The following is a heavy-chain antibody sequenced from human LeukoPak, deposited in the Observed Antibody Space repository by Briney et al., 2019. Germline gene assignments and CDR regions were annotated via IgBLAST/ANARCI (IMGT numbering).Heavy chain of an antibody. Sequence: GESLKISCKGSGYSFMNFWIGWVRQMPGKGLEWMGIIYPADSHTTYSPSSQGQVTISADKSINTAYLQWSSLKASDTAMYYCARRYCSAGSCLDYWGQGTLVTVSS. CDR2: IYPADSHT. CDR3: ARRYCSAGSCLDY. V-gene: IGHV5-51*01. D-gene: IGHD2-15*01. CDR1: GYSFMNFW. J-gene: IGHJ4*02.